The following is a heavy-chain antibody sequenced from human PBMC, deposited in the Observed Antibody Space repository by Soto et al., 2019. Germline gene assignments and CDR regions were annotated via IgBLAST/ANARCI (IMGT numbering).Heavy chain of an antibody. CDR1: GGTFSNYA. Sequence: QVQLVQSGAEVKKPGSSVKVSCKVSGGTFSNYAIDWVRLAPGHGLEWMGGIVPIFGTTYYTQKFQGRAKIIADDSTPTAYLEMSSLRSEDTAIYYCERVEAVAGLYNYHGLDVWGQGTAVTVSS. D-gene: IGHD6-19*01. CDR3: ERVEAVAGLYNYHGLDV. CDR2: IVPIFGTT. V-gene: IGHV1-69*12. J-gene: IGHJ6*02.